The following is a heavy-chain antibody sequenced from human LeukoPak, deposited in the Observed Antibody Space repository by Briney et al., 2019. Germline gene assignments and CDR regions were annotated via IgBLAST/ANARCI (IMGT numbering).Heavy chain of an antibody. CDR1: GFTFDDYA. D-gene: IGHD2-15*01. V-gene: IGHV3-9*01. CDR3: AKDPSPGYCSGGSCYMDYFDY. Sequence: GRSLRLSCAASGFTFDDYAMHWVRQAPGKGLEWVSGISWNSGSIGYADSVKGRFTISRDNAKNSLYLQMNSLRAEDTALYYCAKDPSPGYCSGGSCYMDYFDYWGQGTLVTVSS. J-gene: IGHJ4*02. CDR2: ISWNSGSI.